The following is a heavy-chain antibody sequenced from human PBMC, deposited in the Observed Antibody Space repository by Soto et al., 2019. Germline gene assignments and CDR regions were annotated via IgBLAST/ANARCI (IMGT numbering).Heavy chain of an antibody. Sequence: QVQLVQSGAEVRKPGSSVKVSCKASGGTFSRHAISWVRQAPGQGLAWMGGIIPIFGTANHAQKFQGRVTIIADEYTSTVYMELSSLRSEDTAMYYCARGWGYDSNDYYYAYWGQGTLVIVSS. J-gene: IGHJ4*02. CDR1: GGTFSRHA. CDR2: IIPIFGTA. CDR3: ARGWGYDSNDYYYAY. V-gene: IGHV1-69*01. D-gene: IGHD3-22*01.